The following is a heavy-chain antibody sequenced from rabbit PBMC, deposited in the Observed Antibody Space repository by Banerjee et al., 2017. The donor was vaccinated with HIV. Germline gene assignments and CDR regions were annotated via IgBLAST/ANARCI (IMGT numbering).Heavy chain of an antibody. CDR2: IGAGST. J-gene: IGHJ4*01. D-gene: IGHD6-1*01. V-gene: IGHV1S45*01. CDR3: ARDVVAGDGYAL. Sequence: QEQLEESGGDLVKPEGSLTLTCTASGFSFSSNYWLCWVRQAPGKGLEWIACIGAGSTYYATWAKGRFTISKTSSTTVTLQMTSLTAADTATYFCARDVVAGDGYALWGPGTLVTVS. CDR1: GFSFSSNYW.